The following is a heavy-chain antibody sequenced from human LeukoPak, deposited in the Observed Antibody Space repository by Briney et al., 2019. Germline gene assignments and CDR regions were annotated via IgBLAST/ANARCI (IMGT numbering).Heavy chain of an antibody. Sequence: ASVKVSCKASGYIFTGYYIHWVRQAPGQGLEWMGRINPHSGDTSYAQKFQGRVTMTRDTSISTAYMELSRLRSDDTAVYYCARVAGVHQGDYWGQGTLVTVSS. CDR2: INPHSGDT. V-gene: IGHV1-2*06. D-gene: IGHD1-1*01. CDR3: ARVAGVHQGDY. CDR1: GYIFTGYY. J-gene: IGHJ4*02.